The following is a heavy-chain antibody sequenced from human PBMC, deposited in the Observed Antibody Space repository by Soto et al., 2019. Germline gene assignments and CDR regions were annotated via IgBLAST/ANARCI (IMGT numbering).Heavy chain of an antibody. D-gene: IGHD3-22*01. J-gene: IGHJ4*02. CDR3: ARQIYDSDTGPNFQYYFDS. CDR1: GYSFAGYW. Sequence: GESLKISCKGSGYSFAGYWITWVRQKPGKGLEWMGRIDPSDSQTYYSPSFRGHVTISATKSITTVFLQWSSLRASGTAMYYCARQIYDSDTGPNFQYYFDSWGQGTPVTVSS. CDR2: IDPSDSQT. V-gene: IGHV5-10-1*01.